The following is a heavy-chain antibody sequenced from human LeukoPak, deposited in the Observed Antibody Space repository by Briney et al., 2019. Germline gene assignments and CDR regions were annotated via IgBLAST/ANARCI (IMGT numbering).Heavy chain of an antibody. CDR1: GYTFTGYC. CDR3: ASQPYDYVWGSYRPYFDY. V-gene: IGHV1-2*02. D-gene: IGHD3-16*02. CDR2: INPNSGGT. J-gene: IGHJ4*02. Sequence: ASVKVSCKASGYTFTGYCMHWVRQAPGQGLEWMGWINPNSGGTNYAQKFQGRVTMTRDTSISTAYMELSRLRSDDTAVYYCASQPYDYVWGSYRPYFDYWGQGTLVTVSS.